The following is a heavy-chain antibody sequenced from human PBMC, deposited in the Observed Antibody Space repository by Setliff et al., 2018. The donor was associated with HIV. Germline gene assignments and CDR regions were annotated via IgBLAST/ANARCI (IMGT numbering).Heavy chain of an antibody. V-gene: IGHV4-61*01. CDR2: IYYSGST. CDR3: ARRPAGAVAGGYGMDV. CDR1: GDSVSSRSYY. D-gene: IGHD6-19*01. Sequence: PSETLSLTCTVSGDSVSSRSYYWSWIRQPPGKGLEWIGHIYYSGSTNYNPSLKSRVTISVDTSKNQFSLKLSSVTAADTAVYYCARRPAGAVAGGYGMDVWGQGTTVTVSS. J-gene: IGHJ6*02.